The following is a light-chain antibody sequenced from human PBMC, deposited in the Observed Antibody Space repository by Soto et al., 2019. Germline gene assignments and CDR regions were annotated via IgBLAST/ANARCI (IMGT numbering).Light chain of an antibody. CDR3: QQYDRIPQFT. CDR2: GAS. Sequence: EIVLTQSAGILSLSPGERATLSFRASQTISNSYLAWYQQKPGQAPRLLIYGASSRAIGIPDRFSGSGSGTDFSLTISRLEPEDFAMYYCQQYDRIPQFTFGPGTKVDIK. J-gene: IGKJ3*01. V-gene: IGKV3-20*01. CDR1: QTISNSY.